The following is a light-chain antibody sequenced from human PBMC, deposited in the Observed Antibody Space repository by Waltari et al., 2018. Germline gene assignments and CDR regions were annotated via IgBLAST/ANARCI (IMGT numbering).Light chain of an antibody. CDR3: CSYAGSNTFV. V-gene: IGLV2-23*03. J-gene: IGLJ3*02. CDR1: SSDVGRHNL. Sequence: QSALTQPASVSGSPGQSITIPCTGISSDVGRHNLVPWYQHHPDKAPKLLIYEGSKRPSGVSIRFSGSKSGNTASLSISGLQADDEAYYYCCSYAGSNTFVFGGGTKLTVL. CDR2: EGS.